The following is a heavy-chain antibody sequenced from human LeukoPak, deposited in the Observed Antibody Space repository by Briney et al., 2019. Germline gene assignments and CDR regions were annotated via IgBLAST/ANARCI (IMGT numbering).Heavy chain of an antibody. CDR3: ASRTTVVTGAFDI. CDR2: IYPGDSDT. D-gene: IGHD4-23*01. J-gene: IGHJ3*02. Sequence: GESLKIACKGSGYSFTSYWIGWVRQMPGKGLEWMGIIYPGDSDTRYSPSFQGQVTISADKSISTAYLQWSSLKASDTAMYYCASRTTVVTGAFDIWGQGTMVTVSS. V-gene: IGHV5-51*01. CDR1: GYSFTSYW.